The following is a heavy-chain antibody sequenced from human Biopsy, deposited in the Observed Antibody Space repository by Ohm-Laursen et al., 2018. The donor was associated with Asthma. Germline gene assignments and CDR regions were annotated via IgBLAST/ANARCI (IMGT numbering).Heavy chain of an antibody. V-gene: IGHV3-53*01. D-gene: IGHD3-22*01. CDR1: GFADSRDY. CDR2: IYSGGTS. Sequence: SLRLSCSASGFADSRDYMFWVRQAPGKGLEWVSVIYSGGTSHTADSVRGRFTISRDYSKNTLYLQMHSLRAEDTAVYYCARGDSSNWSHYYFDYWGQGTLVTVSS. J-gene: IGHJ4*02. CDR3: ARGDSSNWSHYYFDY.